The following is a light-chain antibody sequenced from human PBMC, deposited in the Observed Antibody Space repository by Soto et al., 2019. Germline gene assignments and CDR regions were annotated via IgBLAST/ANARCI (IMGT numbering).Light chain of an antibody. CDR3: QQRSNWPT. J-gene: IGKJ5*01. V-gene: IGKV3-11*01. CDR1: QSVSSN. Sequence: IVMTHSPATLSVSPGERATLSCRASQSVSSNLAWYQQKPGQAPRLLIYDASNRATGIPARFSGSGSGTDFTLTISSLESEDFATYYCQQRSNWPTFGQGTRLEIK. CDR2: DAS.